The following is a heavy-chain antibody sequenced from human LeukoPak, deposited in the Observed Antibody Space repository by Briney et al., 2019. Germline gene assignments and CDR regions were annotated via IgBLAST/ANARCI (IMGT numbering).Heavy chain of an antibody. Sequence: PGGSLRLSCAASGFTFISYAMSWVRQAPGKGLEWVSAISGSGGSIYYADSVKGRFTVSRDNSKNTLYLQMNSLRAEDTAVYYCAKDRAGTTSRGFDCWGQGTPVTVSS. CDR2: ISGSGGSI. V-gene: IGHV3-23*01. CDR3: AKDRAGTTSRGFDC. CDR1: GFTFISYA. J-gene: IGHJ4*02. D-gene: IGHD6-19*01.